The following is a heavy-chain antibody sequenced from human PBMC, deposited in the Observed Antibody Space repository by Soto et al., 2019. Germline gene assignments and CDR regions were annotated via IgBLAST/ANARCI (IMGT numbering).Heavy chain of an antibody. CDR1: GYTFTSYG. J-gene: IGHJ4*02. CDR2: ISAYNGNT. Sequence: QVQLVQSGAEVKKPGASVKVSCKASGYTFTSYGISWVRQAPGQGLEWMGWISAYNGNTNYAQKLQDRVTMTTDTSTSTAYMELRSLRSDDTAVYYCARAPTYITAMLGELDYWGQGTLVTVSS. V-gene: IGHV1-18*01. D-gene: IGHD5-18*01. CDR3: ARAPTYITAMLGELDY.